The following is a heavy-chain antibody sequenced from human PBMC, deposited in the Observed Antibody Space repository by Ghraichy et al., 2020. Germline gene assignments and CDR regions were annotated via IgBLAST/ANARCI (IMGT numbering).Heavy chain of an antibody. CDR1: GGSISDYY. V-gene: IGHV4-59*08. CDR3: ARHNNHWYFEL. CDR2: IHGGGVT. J-gene: IGHJ2*01. D-gene: IGHD2/OR15-2a*01. Sequence: SETRSLTCTVSGGSISDYYGSWIRQPPGKGLEWIGYIHGGGVTKYNPSLKSRITISLDTSRKQISLKLSSVTAADTAIYYCARHNNHWYFELWGRGTLVTIAS.